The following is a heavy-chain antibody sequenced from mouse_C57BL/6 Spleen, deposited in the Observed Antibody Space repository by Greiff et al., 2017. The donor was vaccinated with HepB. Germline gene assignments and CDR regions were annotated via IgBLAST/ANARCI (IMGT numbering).Heavy chain of an antibody. Sequence: VQLQQPGAELVKPGASVKMSCKASGYTFTSYWITWVKQRPGQGLEWIGDIYPGSGSTNYNEKFKSKATLTVDTSSSTAYMQLSSLTSEDSAVYYCARSDYYGSRFDYWGQGTTLTVSS. D-gene: IGHD1-1*01. V-gene: IGHV1-55*01. CDR1: GYTFTSYW. CDR3: ARSDYYGSRFDY. J-gene: IGHJ2*01. CDR2: IYPGSGST.